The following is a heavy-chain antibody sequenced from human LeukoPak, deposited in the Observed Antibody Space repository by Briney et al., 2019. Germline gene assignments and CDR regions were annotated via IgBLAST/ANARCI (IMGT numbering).Heavy chain of an antibody. CDR2: IHYTGAT. Sequence: PSETLSLTCAVDGGSFSGYYWSWFRQPPGKGLEWIGEIHYTGATNYSPSLKGRVTISPGTSNNQVSLRMKSVTAADTAVYYCARGITVVYYIDLWGRGTLVTVSS. CDR1: GGSFSGYY. CDR3: ARGITVVYYIDL. D-gene: IGHD1-20*01. V-gene: IGHV4-34*01. J-gene: IGHJ2*01.